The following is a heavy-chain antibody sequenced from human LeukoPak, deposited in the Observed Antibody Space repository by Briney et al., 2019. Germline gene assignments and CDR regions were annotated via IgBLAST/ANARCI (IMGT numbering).Heavy chain of an antibody. CDR3: ARRHVGLVIIKPFDY. V-gene: IGHV3-21*01. Sequence: GGSLRLSCAASGFTFSSYSMNWVRQAPGKGLEWVSSISSSSSYIYYADSVKARFTISRDNAKNSLYLQMNSLRAEDTAVYYCARRHVGLVIIKPFDYWGQGTLVTVSS. J-gene: IGHJ4*02. D-gene: IGHD3/OR15-3a*01. CDR2: ISSSSSYI. CDR1: GFTFSSYS.